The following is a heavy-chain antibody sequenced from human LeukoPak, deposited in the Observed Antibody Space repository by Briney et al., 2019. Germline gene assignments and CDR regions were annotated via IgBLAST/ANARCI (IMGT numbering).Heavy chain of an antibody. J-gene: IGHJ4*02. Sequence: ASVKVSCKASGYTLTSYGIGWVRQAPGQGLEWMGWINPNSGGTNYAQKFQGRVTMTRDTSISTAYMELSRLRSDDTAVYYCARVLESYYYDSSGYYHGLDYWGQGTLVTVSS. CDR1: GYTLTSYG. CDR2: INPNSGGT. V-gene: IGHV1-2*02. CDR3: ARVLESYYYDSSGYYHGLDY. D-gene: IGHD3-22*01.